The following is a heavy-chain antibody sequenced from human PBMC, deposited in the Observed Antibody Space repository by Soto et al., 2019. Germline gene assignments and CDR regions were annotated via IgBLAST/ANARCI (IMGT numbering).Heavy chain of an antibody. CDR1: GFTVSSNY. J-gene: IGHJ4*02. D-gene: IGHD3-3*01. CDR2: IYSGGST. V-gene: IGHV3-53*01. CDR3: ARVETGLDYYFDY. Sequence: GESLKISCAASGFTVSSNYMSWVRQAPGKGLEWVSVIYSGGSTYYADSVKGRFTISRDNSKNTLYLQMNSLRAEDTAVYYCARVETGLDYYFDYWGQGTLVTVSS.